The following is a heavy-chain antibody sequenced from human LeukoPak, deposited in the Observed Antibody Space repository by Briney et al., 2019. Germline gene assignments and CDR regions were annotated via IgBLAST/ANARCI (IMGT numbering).Heavy chain of an antibody. CDR2: VNRDGSET. CDR1: GFTLSNHW. CDR3: VRNNAMDV. Sequence: GGSLRLSCAASGFTLSNHWMTWVRQVPGRGPEWVSNVNRDGSETYYLDSVKGRFTISRDNAKSSLNLQMNSLRAEDTALYYCVRNNAMDVWGQGTAVIVSS. J-gene: IGHJ6*02. D-gene: IGHD2-8*01. V-gene: IGHV3-7*03.